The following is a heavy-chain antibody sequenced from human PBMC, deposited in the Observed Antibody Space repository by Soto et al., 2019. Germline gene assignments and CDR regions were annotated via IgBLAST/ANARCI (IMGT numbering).Heavy chain of an antibody. V-gene: IGHV3-30-3*01. Sequence: QVQLVESGGGVVQPGRSLRLSCAASGFTFSSYAMHWVRQAPGKGLEWVAVISYDGSNKYYADSVKGRFTISKDNSKNTLYLQMNSLRAEDTAVYYCASPNPFPELVGATGFDYWGQGTLVTVSS. CDR1: GFTFSSYA. CDR3: ASPNPFPELVGATGFDY. D-gene: IGHD1-26*01. J-gene: IGHJ4*02. CDR2: ISYDGSNK.